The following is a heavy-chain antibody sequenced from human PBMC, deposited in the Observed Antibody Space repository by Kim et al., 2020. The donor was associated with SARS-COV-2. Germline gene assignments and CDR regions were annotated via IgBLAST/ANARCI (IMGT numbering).Heavy chain of an antibody. J-gene: IGHJ4*02. Sequence: ASVKVSCKASGYTFTSYGISWVRQAPGQGLEWMGWISAYNGNTNYAQKLQGRVTMTTDTSTSTAYMELRSLRSDDTAVYYCARDWAPWYEISTGSNHRFDYWGQGTLVTVSS. V-gene: IGHV1-18*04. D-gene: IGHD3-9*01. CDR3: ARDWAPWYEISTGSNHRFDY. CDR1: GYTFTSYG. CDR2: ISAYNGNT.